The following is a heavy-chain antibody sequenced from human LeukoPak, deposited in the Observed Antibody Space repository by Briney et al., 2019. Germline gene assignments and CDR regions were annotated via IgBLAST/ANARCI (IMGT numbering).Heavy chain of an antibody. V-gene: IGHV4-30-2*01. D-gene: IGHD3-3*01. CDR1: GGSISSGGYS. J-gene: IGHJ6*02. Sequence: SETLSLTCAVSGGSISSGGYSWSWIRQPPGKGLEWIGYIYHSGSTYYNPSLKSRVTISVDRSKNQFSLKLSSVTAADTAVYFCAGYYSSIYGMDVWGQGTSVTVSS. CDR3: AGYYSSIYGMDV. CDR2: IYHSGST.